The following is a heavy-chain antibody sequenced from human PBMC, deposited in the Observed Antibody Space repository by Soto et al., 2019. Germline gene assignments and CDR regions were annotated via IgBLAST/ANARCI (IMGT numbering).Heavy chain of an antibody. J-gene: IGHJ5*02. CDR3: GRDILGYCSGGSCGGNNRFDP. CDR2: IYTSGST. Sequence: SETLSLTCTVSGGSISSYYWSWIRQPAGKGLEWIGRIYTSGSTNYNPSLKSRVTMSVDTSKNQFSLKLSSVTAADTAVYYCGRDILGYCSGGSCGGNNRFDPWGQGTLVTVSS. CDR1: GGSISSYY. V-gene: IGHV4-4*07. D-gene: IGHD2-15*01.